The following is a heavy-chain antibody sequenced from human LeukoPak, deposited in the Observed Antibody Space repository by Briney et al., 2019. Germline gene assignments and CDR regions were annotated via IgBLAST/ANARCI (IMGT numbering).Heavy chain of an antibody. CDR2: ISSTSSNI. J-gene: IGHJ4*02. Sequence: PGGSLRLSCAASGFTFSSYAMHWVRQAPGKGLEWVSSISSTSSNIYYADSLKGRFTISRDNAKQSLYLQMNSLRAEDTAVYYCARVTLTGYYAFDYWGQGTLVTVSS. CDR3: ARVTLTGYYAFDY. D-gene: IGHD3-9*01. V-gene: IGHV3-21*01. CDR1: GFTFSSYA.